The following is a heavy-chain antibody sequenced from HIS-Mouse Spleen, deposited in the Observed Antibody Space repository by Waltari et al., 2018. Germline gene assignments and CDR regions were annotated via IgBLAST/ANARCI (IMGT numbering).Heavy chain of an antibody. V-gene: IGHV4-59*01. CDR2: YSGST. Sequence: YSGSTNYNPSLKSRVTISVDTSKNQFSLKLSSVTAADTAVYYCARDRGYDFWSGGDYYGMDVWGQGTTVTVSS. J-gene: IGHJ6*02. CDR3: ARDRGYDFWSGGDYYGMDV. D-gene: IGHD3-3*01.